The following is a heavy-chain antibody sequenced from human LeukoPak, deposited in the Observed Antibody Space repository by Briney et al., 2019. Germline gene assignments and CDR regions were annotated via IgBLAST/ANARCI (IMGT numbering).Heavy chain of an antibody. CDR2: ISYEGSNK. V-gene: IGHV3-30*04. Sequence: GGSLRLSCAASGFTFSSYAMHWVRQAPGKGLEWVAVISYEGSNKYYADSVKGRFTISRDNSKNTLYLQMNSLRAEDTAVYYCAKDRRWLAFDYWGQGTLVTVSS. CDR3: AKDRRWLAFDY. J-gene: IGHJ4*02. D-gene: IGHD5-24*01. CDR1: GFTFSSYA.